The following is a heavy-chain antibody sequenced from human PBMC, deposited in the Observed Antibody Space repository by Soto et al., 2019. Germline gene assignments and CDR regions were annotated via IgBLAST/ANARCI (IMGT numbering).Heavy chain of an antibody. Sequence: QVQLQESGPGLVKPSQTLSLTCTVSGGSISSGDYYWSWIRQPPGKGLEWIGYIYYSGSTYSNPSLKSRVTISVDTSKNQFSLKLSSVTAADTAVYYCARADGYCSGGSCYGNWFDPWGQGTLVTVSS. J-gene: IGHJ5*02. CDR1: GGSISSGDYY. D-gene: IGHD2-15*01. CDR2: IYYSGST. CDR3: ARADGYCSGGSCYGNWFDP. V-gene: IGHV4-30-4*01.